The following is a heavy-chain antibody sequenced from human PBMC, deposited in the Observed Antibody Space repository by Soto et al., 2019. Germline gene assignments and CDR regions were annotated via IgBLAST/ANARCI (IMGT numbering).Heavy chain of an antibody. D-gene: IGHD3-9*01. J-gene: IGHJ4*02. V-gene: IGHV4-59*08. CDR2: IYYTGSA. Sequence: SETLSLTCTVSGVSISRYYWSWIRQPPGKGLEWIGYIYYTGSANYTPSLKSRVTISIDTSKNQFSLNLSSVTATDTAVYYCARLDFDWLLFDFWGQGTLVTVSS. CDR1: GVSISRYY. CDR3: ARLDFDWLLFDF.